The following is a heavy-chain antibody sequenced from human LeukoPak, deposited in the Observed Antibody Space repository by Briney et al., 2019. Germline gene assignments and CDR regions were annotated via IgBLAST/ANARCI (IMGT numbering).Heavy chain of an antibody. V-gene: IGHV1-18*01. CDR1: GYTFTSYG. J-gene: IGHJ6*02. CDR2: ISAYNGNT. D-gene: IGHD3-10*01. CDR3: ARDDRNDGSGSKNYYYYGMDV. Sequence: GASVKVSCKASGYTFTSYGISWVRQAPGQGLEWMGWISAYNGNTNYAQKLQGRVTMTTDTSTSTAYMELRSLRSDDTAVYYWARDDRNDGSGSKNYYYYGMDVWGQGTTVTVSS.